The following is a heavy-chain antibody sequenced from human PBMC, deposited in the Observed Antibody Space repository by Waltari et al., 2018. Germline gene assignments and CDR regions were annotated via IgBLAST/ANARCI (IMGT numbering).Heavy chain of an antibody. V-gene: IGHV1-69*14. CDR2: IIPIFGTA. CDR1: GATLRTYA. D-gene: IGHD3-9*01. J-gene: IGHJ4*02. Sequence: QVQLVQSGAEVKKPGSSVKVSCKASGATLRTYAISGVRQPPEQGLEWMGGIIPIFGTANYAQKFQGRVTITADKSTSTAYMELSSLRSEDTAVYYCASSDFVYYDILTGYYYFDYWGQGTLVTVSS. CDR3: ASSDFVYYDILTGYYYFDY.